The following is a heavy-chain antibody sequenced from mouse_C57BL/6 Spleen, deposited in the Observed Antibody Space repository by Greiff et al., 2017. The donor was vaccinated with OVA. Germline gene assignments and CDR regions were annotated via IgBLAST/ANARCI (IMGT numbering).Heavy chain of an antibody. Sequence: VQLKESGAELVRPGSSVRMSCKTSGYTFTSYGINWVKQRPGQGLEWIGYIYIGNGYTEYNEKFKGKATLTSDTSSSTAYMQLSSLTSEDSAIYFCARGRNYGSSPAWFAYWGQGTLVTVSA. D-gene: IGHD1-1*01. CDR3: ARGRNYGSSPAWFAY. CDR2: IYIGNGYT. J-gene: IGHJ3*01. CDR1: GYTFTSYG. V-gene: IGHV1-58*01.